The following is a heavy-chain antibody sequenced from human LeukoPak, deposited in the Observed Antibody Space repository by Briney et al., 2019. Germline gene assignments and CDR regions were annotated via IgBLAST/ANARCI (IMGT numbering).Heavy chain of an antibody. V-gene: IGHV4-39*01. CDR2: IYYSGST. CDR1: GGSISSSSYY. D-gene: IGHD3-3*01. Sequence: PETLSLTCTVSGGSISSSSYYWGWIRQPPGKGLEWIGSIYYSGSTYYNPSLKSRVTISVDTSKNQFSLKLSSVTAADTAVYYCARPVVDYDFLPARTHNFDYWGRGTLVTVSS. CDR3: ARPVVDYDFLPARTHNFDY. J-gene: IGHJ4*02.